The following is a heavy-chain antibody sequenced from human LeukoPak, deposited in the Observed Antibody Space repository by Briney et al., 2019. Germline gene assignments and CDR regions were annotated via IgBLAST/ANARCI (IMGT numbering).Heavy chain of an antibody. CDR2: ISYDGSNK. CDR3: AKTPERRDVYRISPPFDY. Sequence: GGSLRLSCAASGFSFSSYGMHWVSQAPGKGLEWVAVISYDGSNKYYADSVKGRFTISRDNSKNTLYLQMNSLRGEDTAVYYCAKTPERRDVYRISPPFDYWGQGTLVTVSS. V-gene: IGHV3-30*18. D-gene: IGHD5-24*01. J-gene: IGHJ4*02. CDR1: GFSFSSYG.